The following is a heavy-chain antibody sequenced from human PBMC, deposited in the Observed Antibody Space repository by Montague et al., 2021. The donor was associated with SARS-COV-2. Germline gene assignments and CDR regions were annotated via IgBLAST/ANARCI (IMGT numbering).Heavy chain of an antibody. V-gene: IGHV4-59*08. Sequence: SETLSLTCTVSGGSISSYYWSWIRQPQGKGLEWIGYIYYSGSTNXNPSLKSRVAISVDTSKNQFSLKLSSVTAADTAVYYCARHRHITIFGVVIIPSWFDPWGQGTLVTVSS. D-gene: IGHD3-3*01. J-gene: IGHJ5*02. CDR2: IYYSGST. CDR1: GGSISSYY. CDR3: ARHRHITIFGVVIIPSWFDP.